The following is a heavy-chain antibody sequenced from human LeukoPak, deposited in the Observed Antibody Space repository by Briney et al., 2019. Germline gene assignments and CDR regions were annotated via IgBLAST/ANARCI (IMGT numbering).Heavy chain of an antibody. J-gene: IGHJ6*02. D-gene: IGHD6-13*01. V-gene: IGHV4-39*07. CDR3: ARGDGAAAGLYYYYYGMDV. Sequence: PSETLSLTCTISGGSISSISYYWGWIRQPPGKGLEWIGEINHSGSTNYNPSLKSRVTISVDTSKNQFSLKLSSVTAADTAVYYCARGDGAAAGLYYYYYGMDVWGQGTTVTVSS. CDR2: INHSGST. CDR1: GGSISSISYY.